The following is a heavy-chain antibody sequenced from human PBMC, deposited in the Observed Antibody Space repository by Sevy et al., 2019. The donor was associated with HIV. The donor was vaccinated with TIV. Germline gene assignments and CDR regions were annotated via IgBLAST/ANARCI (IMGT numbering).Heavy chain of an antibody. CDR1: GLTFTSYA. D-gene: IGHD3-22*01. Sequence: GGSLRLSCAASGLTFTSYAMNWLRQAPGKGLEWVSAISGSGGSTYYGDSVKGRFTISRDNSKNTLYLQMSSLRAEDTAVYYCAKDRYEGSGYYPEGAFDIWGQRTKVTVSS. V-gene: IGHV3-23*01. CDR3: AKDRYEGSGYYPEGAFDI. J-gene: IGHJ3*02. CDR2: ISGSGGST.